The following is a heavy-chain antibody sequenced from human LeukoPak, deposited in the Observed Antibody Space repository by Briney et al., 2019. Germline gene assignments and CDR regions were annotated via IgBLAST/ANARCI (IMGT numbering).Heavy chain of an antibody. J-gene: IGHJ4*02. CDR1: GFTFSSYS. CDR3: ARDWGYDFWSGYYQAAPLDY. Sequence: GGSLRLSCAASGFTFSSYSMNWVRQAPGKGLEWVSSISSSSSYIYYADSVKGRFTISRDNAKNSLYLQMNSLRAEDTAVYYCARDWGYDFWSGYYQAAPLDYWGQGTLVTVSS. V-gene: IGHV3-21*01. CDR2: ISSSSSYI. D-gene: IGHD3-3*01.